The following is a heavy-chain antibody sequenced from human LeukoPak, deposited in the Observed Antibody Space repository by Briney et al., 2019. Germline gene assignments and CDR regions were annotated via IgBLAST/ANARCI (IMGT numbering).Heavy chain of an antibody. D-gene: IGHD3-10*01. J-gene: IGHJ5*02. Sequence: SETLSLTCTVSGGSISSYYWSWIRQPPGKGLEWIGYIYYSGSTNYSPSLKSRVTISIDTSKNQFSLKLSSVTAADTAVYYCARDGYGSGYWFDPWGQGTLVTVSS. V-gene: IGHV4-59*12. CDR1: GGSISSYY. CDR2: IYYSGST. CDR3: ARDGYGSGYWFDP.